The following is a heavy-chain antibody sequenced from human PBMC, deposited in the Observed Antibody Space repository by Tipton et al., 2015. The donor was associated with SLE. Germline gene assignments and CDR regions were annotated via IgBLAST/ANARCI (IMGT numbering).Heavy chain of an antibody. CDR3: ARDSAAAGIPLDY. V-gene: IGHV4-61*09. Sequence: TLSLTCAVSGYSISSGYYWSWIRQPAGKGLGWIGHIYTSGSTNYNPSLKSRVTISVDTSKNQFSLKLSSVTAADTAVYYCARDSAAAGIPLDYWGQGTLVTVSS. D-gene: IGHD6-13*01. CDR1: GYSISSGYY. J-gene: IGHJ4*02. CDR2: IYTSGST.